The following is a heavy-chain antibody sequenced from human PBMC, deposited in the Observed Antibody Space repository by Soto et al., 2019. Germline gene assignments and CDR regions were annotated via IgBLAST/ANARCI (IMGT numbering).Heavy chain of an antibody. D-gene: IGHD6-6*01. J-gene: IGHJ4*02. CDR1: GFTFSSYA. V-gene: IGHV3-23*01. Sequence: EVQLLESGGGLVQPGGSLRLSCAASGFTFSSYAMSWVRPAPGKGLEWVSAISGSGGSTYYADSVKGRFTISRASSKNTLYLQMNSLRAEDTAVYYCAKDSSSSGYYFDYWGQGTLVTVSS. CDR2: ISGSGGST. CDR3: AKDSSSSGYYFDY.